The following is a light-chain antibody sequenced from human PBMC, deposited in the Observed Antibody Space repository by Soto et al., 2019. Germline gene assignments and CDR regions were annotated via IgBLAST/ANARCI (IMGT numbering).Light chain of an antibody. V-gene: IGKV4-1*01. CDR3: QQYHTTPLT. CDR2: WAS. Sequence: DIVMTQSPDSLAVSLGERATINCKSSQSVLYTSNNKNYLAWYQQKPGQPPKLLIYWASTRESGVPDRFSGSGSGTDFTLTISSLQAEDVAAYYCQQYHTTPLTFGGGTKVDIK. CDR1: QSVLYTSNNKNY. J-gene: IGKJ4*01.